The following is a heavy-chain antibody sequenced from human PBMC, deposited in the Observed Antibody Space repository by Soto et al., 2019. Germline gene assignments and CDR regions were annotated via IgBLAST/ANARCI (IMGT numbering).Heavy chain of an antibody. CDR3: ARGRAASAVYGMDV. CDR2: ISAENGNK. Sequence: QVQLVQSGAEVRKPGASVKVSCKASGYTFIRFSITWVRQAPGQALEWMGWISAENGNKNYGQKFQERVTLTTDTSTNTAYMELRSLRSDDRAVYFWARGRAASAVYGMDVWGQGTTVTVSS. J-gene: IGHJ6*02. D-gene: IGHD6-13*01. V-gene: IGHV1-18*01. CDR1: GYTFIRFS.